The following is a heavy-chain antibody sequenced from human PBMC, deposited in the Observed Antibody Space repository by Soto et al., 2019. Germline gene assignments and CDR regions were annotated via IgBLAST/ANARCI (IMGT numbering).Heavy chain of an antibody. CDR2: INAGNGNT. CDR1: GYTFTSYA. V-gene: IGHV1-3*01. D-gene: IGHD3-10*01. CDR3: ARDLIQYYGTEGYYYGMDV. Sequence: ASVKVSCKASGYTFTSYAMHWVRQAPGQRLEWMGWINAGNGNTKYSQKFQGRVTITRDTSASTAYMELSSLRSEDTAVYYCARDLIQYYGTEGYYYGMDVWGQGTTVTVSS. J-gene: IGHJ6*02.